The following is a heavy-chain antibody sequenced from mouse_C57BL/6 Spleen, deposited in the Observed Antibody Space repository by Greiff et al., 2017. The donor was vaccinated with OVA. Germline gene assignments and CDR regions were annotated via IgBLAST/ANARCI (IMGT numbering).Heavy chain of an antibody. CDR3: ARNYYSNYYFDY. J-gene: IGHJ2*01. CDR2: IYPGSGST. V-gene: IGHV1-55*01. Sequence: VQLQQSGAELVKPGASVKMSCKASGYTFTSYWITWVKQRPGQGLEWIGDIYPGSGSTNYNEKFKSKATLTVDTSSSTAYMQLSSLTSEDSAVYYCARNYYSNYYFDYWGQGTTLTVSS. D-gene: IGHD2-5*01. CDR1: GYTFTSYW.